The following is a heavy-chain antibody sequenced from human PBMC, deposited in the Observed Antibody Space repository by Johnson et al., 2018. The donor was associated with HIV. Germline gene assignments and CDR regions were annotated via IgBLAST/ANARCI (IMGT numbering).Heavy chain of an antibody. CDR1: GFTLSSSV. V-gene: IGHV3-30*02. CDR3: ARGYCSGGICYPNDAFDI. CDR2: IRYDGSNK. D-gene: IGHD2-15*01. Sequence: VQLVESGGGVAQPGTSLRLSCADSGFTLSSSVMHWVRRAPGKGLEWVAFIRYDGSNKYYADSVQGRFTISRDNSKNTVYLQMDSLRAEDMAIYYCARGYCSGGICYPNDAFDIWGQGTMVTVSS. J-gene: IGHJ3*02.